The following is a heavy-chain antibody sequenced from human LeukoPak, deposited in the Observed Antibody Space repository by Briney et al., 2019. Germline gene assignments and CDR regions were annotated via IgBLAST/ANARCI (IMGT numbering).Heavy chain of an antibody. D-gene: IGHD4-17*01. CDR3: ARWDGDYGAFDI. V-gene: IGHV1-2*02. CDR2: INPNSGGT. CDR1: GYTFTSYG. J-gene: IGHJ3*02. Sequence: GASVKVSCKASGYTFTSYGISWVRQAPGQGLEWMGWINPNSGGTNYAQKFQGRVTMTRDTSISTAYMELCRLRSDDTAVYYCARWDGDYGAFDIWGQGTMVTVSS.